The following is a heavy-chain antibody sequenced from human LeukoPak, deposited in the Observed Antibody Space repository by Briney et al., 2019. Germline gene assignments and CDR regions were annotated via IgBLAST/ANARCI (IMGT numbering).Heavy chain of an antibody. V-gene: IGHV3-21*01. Sequence: PGGSLRLSCAASGFTFSSYSMNWVRQAPGKGLEWVSSIRSTSSYIYYADSVRGRSTIARDNAKNSLYLQMNSLTAEDTAVYDCARDLGFTVVTGAFDYWGRGIVFTVSS. CDR3: ARDLGFTVVTGAFDY. D-gene: IGHD4-23*01. J-gene: IGHJ4*02. CDR2: IRSTSSYI. CDR1: GFTFSSYS.